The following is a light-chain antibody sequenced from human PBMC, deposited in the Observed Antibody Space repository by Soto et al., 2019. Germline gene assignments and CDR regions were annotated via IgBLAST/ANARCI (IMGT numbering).Light chain of an antibody. CDR3: QQYKDWPPLT. J-gene: IGKJ4*01. CDR2: GAF. Sequence: EIVMTQSPATLSVSPGETATLSCRASQSVSYNLAWYQQKPGQGPRLLIYGAFTRATGIPAMFSGSGSGTESTLTLGSLQSEDFAVYYSQQYKDWPPLTFGGGTKVESK. V-gene: IGKV3-15*01. CDR1: QSVSYN.